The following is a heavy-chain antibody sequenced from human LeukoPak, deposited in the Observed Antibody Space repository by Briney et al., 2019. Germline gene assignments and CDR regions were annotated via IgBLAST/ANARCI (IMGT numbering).Heavy chain of an antibody. V-gene: IGHV3-64*01. CDR3: ARVVSSSGFDYGMNV. CDR1: GFTFSSYA. Sequence: PGGSLRLSCAASGFTFSSYAMHWVRQAPGKGLEYVSAISSNGGSTYYANSVKGRFTISRDNSKNTLYLQMGSLRAEDMAVYYCARVVSSSGFDYGMNVWGQGTTVTVSS. D-gene: IGHD6-6*01. CDR2: ISSNGGST. J-gene: IGHJ6*02.